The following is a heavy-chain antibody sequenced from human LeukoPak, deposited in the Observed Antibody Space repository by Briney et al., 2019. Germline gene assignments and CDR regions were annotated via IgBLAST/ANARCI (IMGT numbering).Heavy chain of an antibody. V-gene: IGHV3-21*04. J-gene: IGHJ4*02. CDR3: ARGSTMVSDY. CDR1: GFTFSGYS. Sequence: GGSLRLSCAASGFTFSGYSMNWVRQAPGKGLEWVSSISSSSSYIYYADSVKGRFTISRDNAKKSLYLQMNSLRAEDTALYYCARGSTMVSDYWGQGTLVTVSS. CDR2: ISSSSSYI. D-gene: IGHD3-10*01.